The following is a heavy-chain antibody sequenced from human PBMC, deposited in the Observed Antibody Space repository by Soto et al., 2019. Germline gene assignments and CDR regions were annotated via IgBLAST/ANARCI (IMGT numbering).Heavy chain of an antibody. V-gene: IGHV3-23*01. CDR3: AKDQYSSSGGDYFDY. D-gene: IGHD6-13*01. CDR1: GFTFSSYA. J-gene: IGHJ4*02. Sequence: GGSLRLSCAASGFTFSSYAMSWVRQAPGKGLEWVSAISGSGGSTYYADSGKGRFTISRDNSKNTLYLQMNSLRAEDTAVYYCAKDQYSSSGGDYFDYWGQGTLVTVSS. CDR2: ISGSGGST.